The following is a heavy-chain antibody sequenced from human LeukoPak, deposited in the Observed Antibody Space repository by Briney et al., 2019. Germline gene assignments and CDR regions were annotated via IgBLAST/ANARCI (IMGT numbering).Heavy chain of an antibody. V-gene: IGHV1-69*04. CDR2: IIPILNIT. CDR1: GYTFNSYG. Sequence: GASVTVSCKASGYTFNSYGVTWVRQAPGQGLEWMGRIIPILNITHHAQKFQGRVTIAADKSTSTAYMELSSLRSEDTAVYYCARDDDRAREIDYWGQGTLVTVSS. CDR3: ARDDDRAREIDY. D-gene: IGHD3-22*01. J-gene: IGHJ4*02.